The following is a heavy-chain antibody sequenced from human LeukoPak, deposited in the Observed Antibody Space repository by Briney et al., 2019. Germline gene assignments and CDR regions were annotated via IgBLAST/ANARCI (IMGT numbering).Heavy chain of an antibody. V-gene: IGHV3-23*01. D-gene: IGHD4-4*01. J-gene: IGHJ5*02. CDR3: AKDSTFYSNYGNRFDP. Sequence: PGGSLRLSCAASGFTFSSYAMSWVRQAPGKGLEWVSAISGSGGSTYYADSVKGRFTISRDNSKNTLYLQMNSLRAEDTAVYYCAKDSTFYSNYGNRFDPWGQGTLVTVSS. CDR1: GFTFSSYA. CDR2: ISGSGGST.